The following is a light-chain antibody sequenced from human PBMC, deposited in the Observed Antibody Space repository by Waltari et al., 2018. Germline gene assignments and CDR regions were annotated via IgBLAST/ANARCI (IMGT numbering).Light chain of an antibody. CDR2: EGS. J-gene: IGLJ3*02. CDR3: CSYAGSRTFVV. CDR1: SSDVGSYNL. Sequence: QSALTHPASVSGSPGQSITISCTGTSSDVGSYNLLSWYQQHPGKAPKLMICEGSKRTSGVSNRFSGSKSGNTASLTISGLQAEDEADYYCCSYAGSRTFVVFGGGTKLTVL. V-gene: IGLV2-23*03.